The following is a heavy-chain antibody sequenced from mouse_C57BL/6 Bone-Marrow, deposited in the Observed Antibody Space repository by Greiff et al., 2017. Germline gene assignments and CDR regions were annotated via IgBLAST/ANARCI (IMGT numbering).Heavy chain of an antibody. CDR3: ARRGYDYDGFAY. CDR2: IWSGGST. D-gene: IGHD2-4*01. J-gene: IGHJ3*01. Sequence: QVQLKESGPGLVQPSQSLSITCTVSGFSLTSYGVHWVRQSPGKGLEWLGVIWSGGSTDYNAAFISRLSISKDKAKCHVFFKMNSLQADDTAIYYCARRGYDYDGFAYWGQGTLVTVSA. CDR1: GFSLTSYG. V-gene: IGHV2-2*01.